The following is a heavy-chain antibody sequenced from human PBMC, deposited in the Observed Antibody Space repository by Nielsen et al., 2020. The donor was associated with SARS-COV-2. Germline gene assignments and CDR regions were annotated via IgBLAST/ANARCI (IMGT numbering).Heavy chain of an antibody. Sequence: SVTLSLTCTVSGDSINSYYWTWIRQPPGKGLECLGYIFSSGSANFHPSLKSRVTMSVDTSKNQFSLTLRSVTAADTAVYFCAGGNTALRYYFDYWGQGTLVTVSS. D-gene: IGHD3-16*01. CDR3: AGGNTALRYYFDY. CDR1: GDSINSYY. CDR2: IFSSGSA. J-gene: IGHJ4*02. V-gene: IGHV4-59*08.